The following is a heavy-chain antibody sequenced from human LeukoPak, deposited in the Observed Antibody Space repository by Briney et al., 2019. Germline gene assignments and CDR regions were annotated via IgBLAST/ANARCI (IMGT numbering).Heavy chain of an antibody. CDR2: ISSSSSSYI. V-gene: IGHV3-21*01. Sequence: GGSLRLSCAASGFTFDSYAMNWVRQAPGKGLEWVSSISSSSSSYIYYADSVKGRFTISRDNAKNSLYLQMNSLRAEDTAVYYCAKVSEVPAVNLRYYYMDVWGRGTTVTVSS. CDR3: AKVSEVPAVNLRYYYMDV. CDR1: GFTFDSYA. D-gene: IGHD2-2*01. J-gene: IGHJ6*03.